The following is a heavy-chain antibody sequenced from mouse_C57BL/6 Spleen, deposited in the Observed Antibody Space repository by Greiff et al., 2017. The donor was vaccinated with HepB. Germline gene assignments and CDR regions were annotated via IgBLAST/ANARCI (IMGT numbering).Heavy chain of an antibody. Sequence: LKESGPGILQSSQTLSLTCSFSGFSLSTSGMGVSWIRQPSGKGLEWLAHIYWDDDKRYNPSLKSRLTISKDTSRNQVFLKITSVDTADTATYYCARRKGAYYSNYVWYFDVWGTGTTVTVSS. CDR1: GFSLSTSGMG. CDR3: ARRKGAYYSNYVWYFDV. J-gene: IGHJ1*03. CDR2: IYWDDDK. V-gene: IGHV8-12*01. D-gene: IGHD2-5*01.